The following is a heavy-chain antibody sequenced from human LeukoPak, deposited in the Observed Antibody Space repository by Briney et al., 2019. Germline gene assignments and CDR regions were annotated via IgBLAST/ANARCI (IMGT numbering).Heavy chain of an antibody. V-gene: IGHV3-30*02. Sequence: PGGSLRLSCAASGFTFSSYEMNWVRQAPGKGLEWVAFIRYDGSNKYYADSVKGRFTISRDNSKNTLYLQMNSLRAEDTAVYYCAKSPGGYWGQGTLVTVSS. CDR2: IRYDGSNK. CDR1: GFTFSSYE. J-gene: IGHJ4*02. CDR3: AKSPGGY.